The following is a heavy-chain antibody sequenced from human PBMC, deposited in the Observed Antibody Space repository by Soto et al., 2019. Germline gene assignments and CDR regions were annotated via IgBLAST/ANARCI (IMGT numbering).Heavy chain of an antibody. V-gene: IGHV1-69*02. Sequence: QVQLVQSGAEVKKPGSSVKVSCKASGGTFSSYTISWVRQAPGQGLEWMVRIIPILGIANYAQKFQGRVTITADKSTSTAYMELSSLRSEDTAVYYCARADSGYDTSQRYGMDVWGQGTTVTVSS. D-gene: IGHD5-12*01. CDR3: ARADSGYDTSQRYGMDV. J-gene: IGHJ6*02. CDR2: IIPILGIA. CDR1: GGTFSSYT.